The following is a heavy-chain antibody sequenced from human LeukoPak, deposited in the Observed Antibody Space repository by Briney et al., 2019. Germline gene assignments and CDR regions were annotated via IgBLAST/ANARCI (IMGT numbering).Heavy chain of an antibody. V-gene: IGHV3-23*01. CDR1: GFTFSSYA. CDR2: ISGSGGRT. J-gene: IGHJ4*02. D-gene: IGHD3-22*01. Sequence: GGSLRLSCAASGFTFSSYAMSWVRQAPGKGLEWVSAISGSGGRTYYAASVKGRFTISRDNSKNTLYLQMNSLRAEDTAVYYCAKAEYYYDSSGGGPFDYWGQGTLVTVSS. CDR3: AKAEYYYDSSGGGPFDY.